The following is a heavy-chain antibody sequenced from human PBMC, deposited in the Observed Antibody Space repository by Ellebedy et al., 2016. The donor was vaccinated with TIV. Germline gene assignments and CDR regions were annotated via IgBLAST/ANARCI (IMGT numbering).Heavy chain of an antibody. CDR2: MNPNSGNT. D-gene: IGHD5-24*01. V-gene: IGHV1-8*01. CDR1: GYTFTTYD. Sequence: ASVKVSCKASGYTFTTYDINWVRQASGQGLEWMGWMNPNSGNTGFAQKFQGRVTMTRDTSTSTVYMELSSLRSEDTAVYYCARSPGWLQYFDYWGQGTLVTVSS. CDR3: ARSPGWLQYFDY. J-gene: IGHJ4*02.